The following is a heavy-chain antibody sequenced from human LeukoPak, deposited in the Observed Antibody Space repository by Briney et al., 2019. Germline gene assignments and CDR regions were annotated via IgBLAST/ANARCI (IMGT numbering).Heavy chain of an antibody. V-gene: IGHV3-33*01. Sequence: PGESLRLSCAASGFTFSSYGMHWVRQAPGKGLEWVALIWYDGSKQYYEDSVDGRFSVSRDNSKNTLYLQMNSLRADDTAVYYCARDWYVVTPDWYFVLWGRGTLVTVP. CDR3: ARDWYVVTPDWYFVL. CDR2: IWYDGSKQ. J-gene: IGHJ2*01. CDR1: GFTFSSYG. D-gene: IGHD2-21*02.